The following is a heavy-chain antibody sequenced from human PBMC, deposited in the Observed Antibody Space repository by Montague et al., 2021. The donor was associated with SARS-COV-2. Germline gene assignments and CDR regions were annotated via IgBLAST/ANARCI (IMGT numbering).Heavy chain of an antibody. D-gene: IGHD6-19*01. CDR2: INWSGGST. J-gene: IGHJ6*02. Sequence: SLRLSCAASGFTFDNYGMSWVRQAPGKGLEWVSGINWSGGSTGYXDSVKGRFTISRDNAKNSLYLQMNSLRAEDTALYDCARASSGSYGYYDGLDVWGQGTTVTVSS. V-gene: IGHV3-20*01. CDR1: GFTFDNYG. CDR3: ARASSGSYGYYDGLDV.